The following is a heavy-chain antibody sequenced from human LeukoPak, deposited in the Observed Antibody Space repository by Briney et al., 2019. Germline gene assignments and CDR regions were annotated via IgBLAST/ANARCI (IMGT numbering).Heavy chain of an antibody. CDR1: GFTFSSYG. V-gene: IGHV3-30*18. CDR2: ISYDGSNK. CDR3: AKVRGLLWFGELFDY. J-gene: IGHJ4*02. D-gene: IGHD3-10*01. Sequence: GGSLRLSCAASGFTFSSYGMHWVRQAPGKGLEWVAVISYDGSNKYYADSVKGRFTISRDNSKNTLYLQMNSLRAEDTAVYYCAKVRGLLWFGELFDYWGQGTLVTVSS.